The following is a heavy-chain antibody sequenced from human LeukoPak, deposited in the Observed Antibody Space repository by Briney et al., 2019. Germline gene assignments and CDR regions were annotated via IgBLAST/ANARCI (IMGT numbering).Heavy chain of an antibody. D-gene: IGHD2-15*01. CDR1: GFTFSSYW. V-gene: IGHV3-74*01. Sequence: GGSLRLSCAAPGFTFSSYWMHWVRQAPGKGLVWVSRINSDGSSTSYADSVKGRFTISRDNAKNTLYLQMNSLRAEDTAVYYCARDPAYCSGGSCYSERLYYFDYWGQGTLVTVSS. CDR2: INSDGSST. CDR3: ARDPAYCSGGSCYSERLYYFDY. J-gene: IGHJ4*02.